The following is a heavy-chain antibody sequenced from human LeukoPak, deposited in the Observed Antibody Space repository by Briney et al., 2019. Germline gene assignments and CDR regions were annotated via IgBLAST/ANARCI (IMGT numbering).Heavy chain of an antibody. V-gene: IGHV3-13*01. D-gene: IGHD3-10*01. CDR1: GFTFSSYD. Sequence: GGSLRLSCAASGFTFSSYDMHWVRQATGKGLEWVSAIGTAGDTYYPGSVKGRFTISRENAKNSLYHQMNSLRAGDTAVYYCARVLGSGTYGMDVWGQGTTVTVSS. CDR2: IGTAGDT. CDR3: ARVLGSGTYGMDV. J-gene: IGHJ6*02.